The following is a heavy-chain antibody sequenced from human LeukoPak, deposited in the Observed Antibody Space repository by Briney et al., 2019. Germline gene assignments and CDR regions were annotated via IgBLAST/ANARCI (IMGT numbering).Heavy chain of an antibody. CDR2: IWYDGSNK. V-gene: IGHV3-33*01. CDR3: ARDRVLFAVAAPFDY. Sequence: PGGSLRLSCAASGFTFSSYGMHWVRQAPGKGLEWVAVIWYDGSNKYYADSVKGRFTISRDNSKNTLYLQMNSLRAEDTAVYYCARDRVLFAVAAPFDYWGQGTLVTVSS. CDR1: GFTFSSYG. D-gene: IGHD2-15*01. J-gene: IGHJ4*02.